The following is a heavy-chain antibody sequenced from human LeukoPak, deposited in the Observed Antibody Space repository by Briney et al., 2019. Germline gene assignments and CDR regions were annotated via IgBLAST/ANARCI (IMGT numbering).Heavy chain of an antibody. Sequence: SETLSLTCTLSGGSISSYYWSWIRQPPGKGLEWIGYIYYSGSTNYNPSLKSRVTISVDTSKNQFSLKLSSVTAADTAVYYCAARGGYDSSGYYSDQWGQGTLVTVSS. CDR3: AARGGYDSSGYYSDQ. V-gene: IGHV4-59*01. CDR1: GGSISSYY. D-gene: IGHD3-22*01. CDR2: IYYSGST. J-gene: IGHJ4*02.